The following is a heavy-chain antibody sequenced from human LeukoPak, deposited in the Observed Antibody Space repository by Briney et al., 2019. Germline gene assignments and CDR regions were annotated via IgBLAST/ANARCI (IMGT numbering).Heavy chain of an antibody. CDR3: ASTIDSEDLDY. CDR1: GFTFSSYW. D-gene: IGHD2-15*01. Sequence: PGGSLRLSCAASGFTFSSYWMSWVRQAPGKGREWAANIKQDGSEKYYVDSVKGRFTISRDNAKNSLYLQMNSLRAEDTAVYYCASTIDSEDLDYWGQGTLVTVSS. CDR2: IKQDGSEK. J-gene: IGHJ4*02. V-gene: IGHV3-7*01.